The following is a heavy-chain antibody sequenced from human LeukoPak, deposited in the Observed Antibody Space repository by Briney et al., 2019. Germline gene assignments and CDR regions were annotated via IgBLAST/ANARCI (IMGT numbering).Heavy chain of an antibody. V-gene: IGHV1-2*04. Sequence: ASVMVSCKASGYTFTGYYMHWVRQAPGQGLEWMGWINPNSGGTNYAQKFQGWVTMTRDTSISTAYMELSRLRSDDTAVYYCAREGSSGYYYFDYWGQGTLVTVSS. CDR2: INPNSGGT. D-gene: IGHD3-22*01. J-gene: IGHJ4*02. CDR1: GYTFTGYY. CDR3: AREGSSGYYYFDY.